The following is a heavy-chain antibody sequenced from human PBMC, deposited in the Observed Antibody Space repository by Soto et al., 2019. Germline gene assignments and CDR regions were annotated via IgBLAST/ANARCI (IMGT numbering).Heavy chain of an antibody. D-gene: IGHD6-13*01. J-gene: IGHJ6*02. CDR3: ASLIPGYTRNSRSATGGMDV. V-gene: IGHV3-30*03. Sequence: QVQLVESGGGVVQPGRSLRLSCAASGFTFSNYGMHWVRRAPGKGLEWMAVIFHDGSNKYYADAVKGRFTISRDNSEHTLYLQMNSLITEDTAVYYWASLIPGYTRNSRSATGGMDVWGQGTTVTVSS. CDR1: GFTFSNYG. CDR2: IFHDGSNK.